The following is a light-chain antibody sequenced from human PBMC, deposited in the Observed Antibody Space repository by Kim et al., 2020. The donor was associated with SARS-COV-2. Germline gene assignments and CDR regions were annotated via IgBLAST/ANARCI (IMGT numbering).Light chain of an antibody. CDR3: KKANSFPLA. J-gene: IGKJ4*01. CDR1: QYIATW. CDR2: AAS. Sequence: DIQMTQSPSFVSASVGDRVTITCRASQYIATWLAWYQQKPGKAPKLLISAASSLQSGVPSRFSGSGSGTDFTLTISSLQPEDFATYFCKKANSFPLAFGRGTQVEIK. V-gene: IGKV1-12*01.